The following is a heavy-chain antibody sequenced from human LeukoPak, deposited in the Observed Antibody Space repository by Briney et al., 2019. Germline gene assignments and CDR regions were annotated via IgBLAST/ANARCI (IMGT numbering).Heavy chain of an antibody. CDR3: AKDVDTAMVTVDY. CDR1: GFTFSSCW. J-gene: IGHJ4*02. V-gene: IGHV3-9*01. CDR2: ISWNSGSI. D-gene: IGHD5-18*01. Sequence: GGSLRLSCAASGFTFSSCWMSWVRQAPGKGLEWVSGISWNSGSIGYADSVKGRFTISRDNAKNSLYLQMNSLRAEDTALYYCAKDVDTAMVTVDYWGQGTLVTVSS.